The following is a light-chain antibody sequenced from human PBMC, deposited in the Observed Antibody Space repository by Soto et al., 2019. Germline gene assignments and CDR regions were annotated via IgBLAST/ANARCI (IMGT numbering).Light chain of an antibody. Sequence: EIVMTQSPATLSVSPGEGVTLSCRASQSVNTNLAWYQRKPGQAPRLLIYGASTRATAIPARFSGSGSGTEFTLTISSLQSEDFAVYYCQQYYNWSWTFGQGTKVDIK. V-gene: IGKV3-15*01. CDR2: GAS. J-gene: IGKJ1*01. CDR1: QSVNTN. CDR3: QQYYNWSWT.